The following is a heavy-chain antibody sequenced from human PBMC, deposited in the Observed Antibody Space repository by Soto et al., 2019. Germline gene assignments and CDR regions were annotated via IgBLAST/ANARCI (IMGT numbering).Heavy chain of an antibody. D-gene: IGHD6-6*01. CDR3: ARGGSSSDNGMDV. CDR1: GFSFSTYS. CDR2: ISSRSYTI. V-gene: IGHV3-48*02. J-gene: IGHJ6*02. Sequence: EVQLVESGGGLEQPGGSLRLSCAASGFSFSTYSMNWVRQAPGKGLEWVSYISSRSYTIYYVDSVKGRFTISRDNAKNSLYLQMNSLRDEDTAVYYCARGGSSSDNGMDVWGQGTTVTVSS.